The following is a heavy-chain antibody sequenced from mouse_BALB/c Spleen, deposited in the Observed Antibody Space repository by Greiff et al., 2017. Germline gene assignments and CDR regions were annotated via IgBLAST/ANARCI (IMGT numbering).Heavy chain of an antibody. D-gene: IGHD2-4*01. CDR2: ISSGGST. V-gene: IGHV5-6-5*01. CDR1: GFTFSSYA. Sequence: EVKLVESGGGLVKPGGSLKLSCAASGFTFSSYAMSWVRQTPEKRLEWVASISSGGSTYYPDSVKGRFTISRDNARNILYLQMSSLRSEDTAMYYCARGGLRHDYAMDYWGQGTSVTVSS. CDR3: ARGGLRHDYAMDY. J-gene: IGHJ4*01.